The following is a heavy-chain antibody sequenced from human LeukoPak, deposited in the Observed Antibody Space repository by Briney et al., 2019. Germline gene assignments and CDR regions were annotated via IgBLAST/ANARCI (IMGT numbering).Heavy chain of an antibody. CDR3: ARHPHSSGWSYFDY. J-gene: IGHJ4*02. D-gene: IGHD6-19*01. CDR1: GGSLSSYY. CDR2: IYTSGST. Sequence: SETLSLTCTVSGGSLSSYYWSWIRQPPGKGLEWIGYIYTSGSTNYNPSLKSRVTISVDTSKNQFSLKLSSVTAADTAVYYCARHPHSSGWSYFDYWGQGTLVTVSS. V-gene: IGHV4-4*09.